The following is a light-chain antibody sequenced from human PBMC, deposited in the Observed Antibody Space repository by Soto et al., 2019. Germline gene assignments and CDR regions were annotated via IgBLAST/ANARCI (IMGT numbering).Light chain of an antibody. V-gene: IGKV1-9*01. Sequence: DIQLTQYPSFLSASVGDRVTITCRASQDVSRYLAWYQQKPGKAPNLLIYAASTLRSGVPSRFSGSGSETEFTLTISSLQPEDFATYYCQQLNSYVFAFGPGTKVDIK. J-gene: IGKJ3*01. CDR2: AAS. CDR1: QDVSRY. CDR3: QQLNSYVFA.